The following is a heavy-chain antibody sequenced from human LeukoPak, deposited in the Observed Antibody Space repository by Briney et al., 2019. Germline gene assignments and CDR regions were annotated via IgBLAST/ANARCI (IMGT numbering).Heavy chain of an antibody. J-gene: IGHJ4*02. CDR3: AKETKVGENLYYFDY. Sequence: GGSLRLSCVASEFKFNDYAMHWVRQAPGKGLEWVSGLSWHSGSIGYADSVKGRFIISRDNAKNSLYLEMNSLRPEDSALYYCAKETKVGENLYYFDYWGRGTLVTVSS. V-gene: IGHV3-9*01. D-gene: IGHD1-26*01. CDR1: EFKFNDYA. CDR2: LSWHSGSI.